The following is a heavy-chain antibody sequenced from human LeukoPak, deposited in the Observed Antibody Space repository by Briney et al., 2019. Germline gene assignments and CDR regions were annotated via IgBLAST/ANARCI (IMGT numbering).Heavy chain of an antibody. CDR3: ARASVTTFEFGY. D-gene: IGHD4-17*01. J-gene: IGHJ4*02. CDR1: GYTFTSYD. Sequence: ASVKVSCKASGYTFTSYDINWVRQATGQGLEWMGWMNPNSGNTGYAQKFQGRVTMTRNTSISTAYMELSSLRSEDTAVYYCARASVTTFEFGYWGQGTLVTVSS. CDR2: MNPNSGNT. V-gene: IGHV1-8*01.